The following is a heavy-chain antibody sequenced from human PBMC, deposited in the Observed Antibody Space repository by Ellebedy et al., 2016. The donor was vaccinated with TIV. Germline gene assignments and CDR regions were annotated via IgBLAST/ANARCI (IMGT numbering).Heavy chain of an antibody. Sequence: MPSETLSLTCAVYGASLSGYQWSWIRLSPGKGLQWIGEINDVGTTNYNPSLKSRVTLSVDTSKIQFSLKLSSVTAADTAIYYCARCYTGTNWFDPWGQGTLVTVSS. V-gene: IGHV4-34*01. CDR3: ARCYTGTNWFDP. CDR1: GASLSGYQ. D-gene: IGHD2-2*02. CDR2: INDVGTT. J-gene: IGHJ5*02.